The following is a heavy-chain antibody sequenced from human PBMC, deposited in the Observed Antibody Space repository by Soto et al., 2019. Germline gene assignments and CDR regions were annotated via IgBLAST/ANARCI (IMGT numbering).Heavy chain of an antibody. CDR3: ARSSPAGYYFDY. D-gene: IGHD3-10*01. Sequence: SETLSLTCAVSGYSISSSNWWGWIRQPPGKGLEWIGYIYYSGSAYYNPSLKSRVTMSVDTSKNQFSLKMSSVTAVDTAVYYCARSSPAGYYFDYWGQGTLVTVSS. CDR1: GYSISSSNW. CDR2: IYYSGSA. V-gene: IGHV4-28*01. J-gene: IGHJ4*02.